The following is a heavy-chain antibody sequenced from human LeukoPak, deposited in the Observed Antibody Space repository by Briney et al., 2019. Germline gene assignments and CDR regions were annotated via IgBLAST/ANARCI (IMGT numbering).Heavy chain of an antibody. D-gene: IGHD4-23*01. J-gene: IGHJ4*02. CDR1: GFTFSSYE. CDR2: ISSSDSTI. CDR3: ARDYGGSSPFDY. Sequence: GGSLRLSCAPSGFTFSSYEMHWVRQPPGKGLEWVSYISSSDSTIYYADSVKGRFTISRDNAKNSLYLQMNSLRAEDTAVYYCARDYGGSSPFDYWGQGTLVTVSS. V-gene: IGHV3-48*03.